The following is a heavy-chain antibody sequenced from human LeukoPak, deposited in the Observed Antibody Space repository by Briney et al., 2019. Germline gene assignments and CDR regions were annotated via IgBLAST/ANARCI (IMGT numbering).Heavy chain of an antibody. V-gene: IGHV3-66*01. Sequence: GGSLRLSCAASGFPVSSSYMSWVRQAPGKGLEWVSIISSAGTTYYADSVKGRFTISRDNSKNTVYLQVNSLRDEDTAVYYCARDLEAANTYYFDYWGQGTMVTVSS. CDR1: GFPVSSSY. J-gene: IGHJ4*02. CDR3: ARDLEAANTYYFDY. CDR2: ISSAGTT. D-gene: IGHD6-13*01.